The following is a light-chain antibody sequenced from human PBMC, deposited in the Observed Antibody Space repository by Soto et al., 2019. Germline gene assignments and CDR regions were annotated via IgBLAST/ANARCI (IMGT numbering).Light chain of an antibody. Sequence: EIVLTQSPGTLSLSPGERATLSCRASQIVSSTYLAWYHQKPGQAPRLLIYDASNRATGIPARFSGSGSGTDFTLTISSLEPEDFAVYYCQQRSNWPWTFGQGTKVDIK. V-gene: IGKV3-11*01. CDR3: QQRSNWPWT. CDR2: DAS. J-gene: IGKJ1*01. CDR1: QIVSSTY.